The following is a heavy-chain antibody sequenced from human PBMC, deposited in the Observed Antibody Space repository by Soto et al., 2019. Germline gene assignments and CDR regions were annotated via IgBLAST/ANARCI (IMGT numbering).Heavy chain of an antibody. CDR1: VFTCSSSC. CDR3: ARDPEGSSGFSTYWYFDL. D-gene: IGHD6-19*01. CDR2: IKQDGSEK. Sequence: GPLRLAGPASVFTCSSSCMSWVREGPGKGLAWVANIKQDGSEKYYVDSVKGRFTISRDNAKNSLYLQMNSLRAEDTAVYYCARDPEGSSGFSTYWYFDLWGRGTLVTVSS. J-gene: IGHJ2*01. V-gene: IGHV3-7*01.